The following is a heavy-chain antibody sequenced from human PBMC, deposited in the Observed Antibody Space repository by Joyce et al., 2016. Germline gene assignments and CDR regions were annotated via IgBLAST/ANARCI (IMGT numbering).Heavy chain of an antibody. CDR2: IYNRGTT. CDR1: GDSFSDTSYY. J-gene: IGHJ6*02. V-gene: IGHV4-61*01. CDR3: ATSLPSRVGGFQFFGLDV. D-gene: IGHD3-10*01. Sequence: HLQESGPGLVKPSETLSLTCTISGDSFSDTSYYWSWIRQPPGKGLEWLGFIYNRGTTHYNPSLGGRLSISAGAAKKQFSLRLTSVTSADTAVYYCATSLPSRVGGFQFFGLDVWGQGTTVIVS.